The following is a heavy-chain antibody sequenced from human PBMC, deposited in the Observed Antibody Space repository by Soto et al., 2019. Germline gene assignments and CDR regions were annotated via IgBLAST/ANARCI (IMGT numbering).Heavy chain of an antibody. V-gene: IGHV5-51*01. CDR3: ARGSPSTGHCSSTSCPSMDV. CDR1: GYSFTSYW. Sequence: GESLKISCKGSGYSFTSYWIGWVRQMPGKGLEWMGIIYPGDSDTRYSPSFQGQVTISADKSISTAYLQWSSLKASDTAVYYCARGSPSTGHCSSTSCPSMDVWGQGTTVTVSS. J-gene: IGHJ6*02. D-gene: IGHD2-2*01. CDR2: IYPGDSDT.